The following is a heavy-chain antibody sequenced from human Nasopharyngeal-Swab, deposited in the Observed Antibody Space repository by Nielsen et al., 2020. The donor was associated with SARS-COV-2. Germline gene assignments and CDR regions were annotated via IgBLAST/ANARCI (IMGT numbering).Heavy chain of an antibody. CDR1: GGSFSGYY. J-gene: IGHJ4*02. CDR3: ARSEGATVDY. Sequence: SETLSLTCAVYGGSFSGYYWSWIRQPPGKGLEWIGEINHSGSTNYNPSLKSRVTISVDTSKNQFSLKLSSVTAADTAVYYCARSEGATVDYWGQGTLATVSS. V-gene: IGHV4-34*01. D-gene: IGHD1-26*01. CDR2: INHSGST.